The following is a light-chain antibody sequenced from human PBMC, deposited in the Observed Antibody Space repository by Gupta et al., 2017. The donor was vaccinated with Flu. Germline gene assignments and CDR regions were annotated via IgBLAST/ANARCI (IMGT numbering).Light chain of an antibody. CDR2: CAS. CDR1: QSVFYSTNDKNY. J-gene: IGKJ2*02. V-gene: IGKV4-1*01. Sequence: DIVITQSPDSPTVSVCAGATVTCTCSQSVFYSTNDKNYLAWYQQKPGQPLKLLIYCASTRESGVPDRFSGSGSGTDFTLTISSLQAEDVAVYYCQQYYSTPPCTFGQGTKLEIK. CDR3: QQYYSTPPCT.